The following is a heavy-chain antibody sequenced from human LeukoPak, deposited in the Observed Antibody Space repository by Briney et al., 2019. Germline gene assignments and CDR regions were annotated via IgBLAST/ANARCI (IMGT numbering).Heavy chain of an antibody. V-gene: IGHV4-59*01. CDR1: GGSISSYY. CDR2: IYYSGST. D-gene: IGHD6-13*01. CDR3: ARGGSWYYFDY. J-gene: IGHJ4*02. Sequence: PSETLSLTCTVSGGSISSYYWSWIRRPPGKGLEWIGYIYYSGSTNYNPSLKSRVTISVDTSKNQFSLKLSSVTAADTAVYYCARGGSWYYFDYWGQGTLVTVSS.